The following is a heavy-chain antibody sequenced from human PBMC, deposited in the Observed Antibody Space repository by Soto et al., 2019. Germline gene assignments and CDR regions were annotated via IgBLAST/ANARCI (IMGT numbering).Heavy chain of an antibody. CDR3: ARGRDYGDSYYYYYGMDV. CDR2: ISAYNGNT. D-gene: IGHD4-17*01. J-gene: IGHJ6*02. CDR1: GYTFTSYG. Sequence: GASVKVSCKASGYTFTSYGISWLRQAPGQGLEWMGWISAYNGNTNYAQKLQGRVTMTTDTSTSTAYMELRSLRSDDTAVYYCARGRDYGDSYYYYYGMDVWGQGTTVTVSS. V-gene: IGHV1-18*01.